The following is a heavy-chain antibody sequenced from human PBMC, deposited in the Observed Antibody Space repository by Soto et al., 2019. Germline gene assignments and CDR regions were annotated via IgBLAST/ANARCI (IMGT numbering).Heavy chain of an antibody. J-gene: IGHJ4*02. CDR2: IYYSGST. CDR3: ARERVLEAYGDYFDYFDY. CDR1: GGSISSGGYY. V-gene: IGHV4-31*03. D-gene: IGHD4-17*01. Sequence: SETLSLTCTVSGGSISSGGYYWSWIRQHPGKGLEWIGYIYYSGSTYYNPSLKSRVTISVDTSKNQFSLKLSSVTAADTAVYYCARERVLEAYGDYFDYFDYWGQGTLVTVSS.